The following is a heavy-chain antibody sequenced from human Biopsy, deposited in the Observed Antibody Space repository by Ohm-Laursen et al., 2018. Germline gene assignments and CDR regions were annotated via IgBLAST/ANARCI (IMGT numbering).Heavy chain of an antibody. J-gene: IGHJ5*02. CDR1: GYTFTSYD. V-gene: IGHV1-8*01. CDR2: LNPVSGNS. CDR3: GRAVRNQLLTDP. Sequence: ASVKVSCKVSGYTFTSYDITWVRQASGQGPEWIGRLNPVSGNSNFGQKFRGRVTVTSDTSISTAYMELSGLTSDDTATYYCGRAVRNQLLTDPWGQGTLVTVTS. D-gene: IGHD1-7*01.